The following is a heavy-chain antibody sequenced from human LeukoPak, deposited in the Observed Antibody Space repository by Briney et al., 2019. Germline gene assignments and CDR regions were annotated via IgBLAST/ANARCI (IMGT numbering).Heavy chain of an antibody. Sequence: PGGSLRLSCTASGFTFGDYGMSWVRQAPGKGLEWVGFIRSKAYGGTTEYAASVKGRFTVSRDDSKSIAFLQMNSLKTEDTAVYYCTSPGVLRDDAFDIWGQGTMVTVSS. D-gene: IGHD4-17*01. CDR2: IRSKAYGGTT. CDR3: TSPGVLRDDAFDI. V-gene: IGHV3-49*04. J-gene: IGHJ3*02. CDR1: GFTFGDYG.